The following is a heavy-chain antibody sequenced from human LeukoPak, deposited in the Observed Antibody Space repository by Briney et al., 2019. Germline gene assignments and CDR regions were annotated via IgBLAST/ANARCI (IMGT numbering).Heavy chain of an antibody. J-gene: IGHJ4*02. D-gene: IGHD4-17*01. CDR1: GFTFSDYY. CDR2: ISSSSSYI. CDR3: ARGPVGYYGDSYYFDY. V-gene: IGHV3-11*06. Sequence: NPGGSLRLSCAASGFTFSDYYMSWIRQAPGKGLEWVSYISSSSSYIYYADSVKGRFTISRDNAKNSLYLQMNSLRAEDTAVYYCARGPVGYYGDSYYFDYWGQGTLVTVSS.